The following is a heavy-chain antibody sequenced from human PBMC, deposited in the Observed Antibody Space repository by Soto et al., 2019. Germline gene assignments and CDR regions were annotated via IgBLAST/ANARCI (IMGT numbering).Heavy chain of an antibody. CDR2: IIPIFGTA. Sequence: SVKVSCKASGGTFSSYAISWVRQAPGQGLEWMGGIIPIFGTANYAQKFQGRVTITADKSTSTAYMELSSLRSEDTAVYYCASPLRWSGYYIAFDYWGQGTLVTVSS. CDR3: ASPLRWSGYYIAFDY. CDR1: GGTFSSYA. D-gene: IGHD3-3*01. J-gene: IGHJ4*02. V-gene: IGHV1-69*06.